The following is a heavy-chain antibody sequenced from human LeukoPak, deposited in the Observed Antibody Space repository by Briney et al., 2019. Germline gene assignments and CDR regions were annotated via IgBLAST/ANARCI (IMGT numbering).Heavy chain of an antibody. V-gene: IGHV1-69*04. CDR2: IIPILGIA. Sequence: ASVKVSRKASGGTFSSYAISWVRQAPGQGLEWMGRIIPILGIANYAQKFQGRVTITADKSTSTAYMELSSLRSEDTAVYYCASAAASYNWFDPWGQGTLVTVSS. D-gene: IGHD6-13*01. CDR3: ASAAASYNWFDP. J-gene: IGHJ5*02. CDR1: GGTFSSYA.